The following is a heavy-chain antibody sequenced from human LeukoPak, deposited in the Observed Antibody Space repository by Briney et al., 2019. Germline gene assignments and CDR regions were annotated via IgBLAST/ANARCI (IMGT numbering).Heavy chain of an antibody. Sequence: GGSLRLSCAASGFTFSSYSMNWVRQAPGKGLEWVSSISSSSSYIYYADSVKGRSTISRDNAKNSLYLQMNSLRAEDTAVYYCARSSPHCSSNSCYNDAFDIWGQGTMVTVSS. D-gene: IGHD2-2*02. CDR2: ISSSSSYI. J-gene: IGHJ3*02. CDR1: GFTFSSYS. CDR3: ARSSPHCSSNSCYNDAFDI. V-gene: IGHV3-21*01.